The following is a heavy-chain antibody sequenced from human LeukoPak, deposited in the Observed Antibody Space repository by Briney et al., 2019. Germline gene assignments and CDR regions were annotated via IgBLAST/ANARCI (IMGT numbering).Heavy chain of an antibody. CDR3: ARLVVTDNWFDP. D-gene: IGHD2-21*02. CDR2: IYYSGST. V-gene: IGHV4-39*01. Sequence: ASETLSLTCTVSGGSISSGDYYWSWIRQPPGKGLEWIGSIYYSGSTYYNPSLKSRVTISVDTSKNQFSLKLSSVTAADTAVYYCARLVVTDNWFDPWGQGTLVTVSS. CDR1: GGSISSGDYY. J-gene: IGHJ5*02.